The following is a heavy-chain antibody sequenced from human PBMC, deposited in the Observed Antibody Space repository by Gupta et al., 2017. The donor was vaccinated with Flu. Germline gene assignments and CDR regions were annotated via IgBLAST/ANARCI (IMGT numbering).Heavy chain of an antibody. V-gene: IGHV1-3*01. CDR3: AKLFLTGLPSDAFEI. D-gene: IGHD3-9*01. Sequence: QVQLVQSGAEARKPGASVKVWCMPSGFTFSTYTLHWVRQAPGHRLEWVGWINVGNGNTKQSQNFQGRVTFTWDTSATTGHMELRSLRSEDTAVYYCAKLFLTGLPSDAFEIWGQGTMVTVS. CDR1: GFTFSTYT. J-gene: IGHJ3*02. CDR2: INVGNGNT.